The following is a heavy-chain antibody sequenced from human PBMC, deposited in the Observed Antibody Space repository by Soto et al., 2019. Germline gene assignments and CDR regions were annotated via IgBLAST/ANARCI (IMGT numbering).Heavy chain of an antibody. CDR2: ISYDGSNK. D-gene: IGHD2-8*01. Sequence: QVQLVESGGGVVQPGRSLRLSCAASGFTFSSYGMHWVRQAPGKGLEWVAVISYDGSNKYYADSVKGRFTISRDNSKNTLYLQMNSLRAEDTAVYYCAKDSFPVSIVLMVYAIGFVDYWGQGTLVTVSS. V-gene: IGHV3-30*18. J-gene: IGHJ4*02. CDR1: GFTFSSYG. CDR3: AKDSFPVSIVLMVYAIGFVDY.